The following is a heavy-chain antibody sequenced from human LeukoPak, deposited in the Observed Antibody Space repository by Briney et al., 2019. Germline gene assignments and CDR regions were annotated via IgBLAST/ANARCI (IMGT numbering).Heavy chain of an antibody. CDR1: GFTFSSYG. V-gene: IGHV3-30*18. CDR3: AKLTGSYYGSGSYSALDY. J-gene: IGHJ4*02. Sequence: GRSLRLSCAASGFTFSSYGMHWVRQAPGKGLEWVAVIAYDGSNKYYADCVKGRFTISRDNSKNTLYLQMNSLRAEDTAVYYCAKLTGSYYGSGSYSALDYWGQGTLVTVSS. CDR2: IAYDGSNK. D-gene: IGHD3-10*01.